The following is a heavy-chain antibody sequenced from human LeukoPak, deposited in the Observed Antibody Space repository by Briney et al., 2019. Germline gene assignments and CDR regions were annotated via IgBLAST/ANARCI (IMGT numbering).Heavy chain of an antibody. J-gene: IGHJ4*02. D-gene: IGHD2/OR15-2a*01. CDR1: GFTYSAYG. CDR2: IRAIGDTT. Sequence: GGSLRLSCAPSGFTYSAYGMSWVRHAPGKGREWVSTIRAIGDTTNYTGSVKGRFTTSTDNSTHTLSLQINGLRAEDTAVYYCARSNSANRNPIFDSWGQGTRVSVSS. CDR3: ARSNSANRNPIFDS. V-gene: IGHV3-23*01.